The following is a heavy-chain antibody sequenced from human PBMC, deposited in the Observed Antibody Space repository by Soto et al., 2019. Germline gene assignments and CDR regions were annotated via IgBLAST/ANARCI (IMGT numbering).Heavy chain of an antibody. V-gene: IGHV2-5*02. CDR2: IYWDDDK. CDR3: AHSDSRLSHSLDY. J-gene: IGHJ4*02. CDR1: GFSLSSDGAA. Sequence: GPTLVNPTQALTLTCTFSGFSLSSDGAAVSWVRQPPGKALEWLALIYWDDDKRYSPSLKSRLTITKDTPNNQVVLTMTSMDPSDTATYFCAHSDSRLSHSLDYWGQGSLVTVSS. D-gene: IGHD4-4*01.